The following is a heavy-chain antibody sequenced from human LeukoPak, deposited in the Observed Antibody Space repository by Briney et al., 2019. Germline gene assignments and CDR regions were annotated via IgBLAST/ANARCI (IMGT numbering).Heavy chain of an antibody. CDR1: GGSISSSSYY. J-gene: IGHJ4*02. D-gene: IGHD6-19*01. CDR3: AKERSLEIAVAGTIFDS. Sequence: PSETLSLTCTVSGGSISSSSYYWGWIRQPPGKGLEWIGSIYYSGSTYYNPSLKSRVTISVDTSKNQFSLKLSSVTAADTAVYYCAKERSLEIAVAGTIFDSWGQGTLVTVSS. V-gene: IGHV4-39*07. CDR2: IYYSGST.